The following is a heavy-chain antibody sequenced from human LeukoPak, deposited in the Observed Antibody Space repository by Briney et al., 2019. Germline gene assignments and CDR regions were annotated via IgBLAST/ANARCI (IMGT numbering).Heavy chain of an antibody. Sequence: SETLSLTCTVSGGSISSYYWSWIRQPPGKGLEWIGYIHYSGSTNYNPSLKSRVTISVDTSKNQFSLKLSSVTAADTAVYYCARDIADDSSGSAFDPWGQGTLVTVSS. J-gene: IGHJ5*02. CDR2: IHYSGST. V-gene: IGHV4-59*01. CDR1: GGSISSYY. CDR3: ARDIADDSSGSAFDP. D-gene: IGHD3-22*01.